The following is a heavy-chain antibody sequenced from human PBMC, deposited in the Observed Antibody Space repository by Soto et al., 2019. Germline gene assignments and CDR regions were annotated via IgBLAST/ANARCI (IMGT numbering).Heavy chain of an antibody. Sequence: GASVKVCCKAPGVTFSNHGINWVRQAPGQGLEWMGRIIPIFSTTNYAQKFQGRVTMTADESTITAYLELSSLKQDDTAVYYCAREVAADGTFREDVFDIWGQGTLVTVSS. CDR1: GVTFSNHG. D-gene: IGHD6-13*01. V-gene: IGHV1-69*13. CDR3: AREVAADGTFREDVFDI. CDR2: IIPIFSTT. J-gene: IGHJ3*02.